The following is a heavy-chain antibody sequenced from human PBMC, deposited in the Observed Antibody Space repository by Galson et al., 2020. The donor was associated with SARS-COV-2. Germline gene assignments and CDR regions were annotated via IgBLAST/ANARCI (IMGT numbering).Heavy chain of an antibody. D-gene: IGHD3-3*01. CDR3: AGYDFWSASYS. CDR2: IYSSGSA. Sequence: SETLSLTCTVSGASVTGTPYYWNWIRQPAGKGLEWIGHIYSSGSANYNPSLKSRATISVDTSKSHFSLKLSSVTAADTAVYYCAGYDFWSASYSWGQGTLVTVSS. CDR1: GASVTGTPYY. V-gene: IGHV4-61*09. J-gene: IGHJ4*02.